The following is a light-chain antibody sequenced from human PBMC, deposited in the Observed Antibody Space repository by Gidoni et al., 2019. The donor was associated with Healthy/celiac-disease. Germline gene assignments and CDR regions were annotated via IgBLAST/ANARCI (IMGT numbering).Light chain of an antibody. V-gene: IGLV2-14*01. Sequence: TQPASVSGSPGQSITISCTGTSSDVGGYNYVSCYQQHPGKAPKLMIYEVSNRPSGVSNRFSGSKSGNTASLTISGLQAEDEADYYCSSYTSRVVFGGGTKLTVL. J-gene: IGLJ2*01. CDR1: SSDVGGYNY. CDR2: EVS. CDR3: SSYTSRVV.